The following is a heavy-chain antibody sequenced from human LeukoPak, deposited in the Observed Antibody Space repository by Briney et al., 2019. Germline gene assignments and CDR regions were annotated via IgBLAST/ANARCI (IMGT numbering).Heavy chain of an antibody. CDR1: GFTFSSYS. D-gene: IGHD2-2*01. CDR2: ISSSSSYI. Sequence: GGSLRLSCAASGFTFSSYSMNWVRQAPGKGLEWVSSISSSSSYIYYADSVKGRFTISRDNAKNSLYLQMNSLRAEDTAVYYCARDDLYCSSTSCFDYWGQGTLVTVSS. J-gene: IGHJ4*02. CDR3: ARDDLYCSSTSCFDY. V-gene: IGHV3-21*01.